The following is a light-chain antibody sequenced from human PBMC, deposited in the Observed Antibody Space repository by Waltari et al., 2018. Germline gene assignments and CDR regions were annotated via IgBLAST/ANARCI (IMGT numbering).Light chain of an antibody. CDR1: RSDVATYNL. Sequence: QSALTQPASVSGSPGQSITISCTGTRSDVATYNLFSWYQQHPGKAPRLMIYEDTERPSGVSNRFSGSKSGNTASLTISGLQAEDGADYYCCSYAGNKIMIFGGGTKLTVL. J-gene: IGLJ2*01. CDR2: EDT. CDR3: CSYAGNKIMI. V-gene: IGLV2-23*01.